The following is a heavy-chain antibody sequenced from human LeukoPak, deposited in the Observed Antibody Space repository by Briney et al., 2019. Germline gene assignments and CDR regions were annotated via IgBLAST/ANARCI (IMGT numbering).Heavy chain of an antibody. V-gene: IGHV1-69*04. CDR2: IIPILGIA. CDR3: AREVWGTVVVPAPQMVYFDY. J-gene: IGHJ4*02. Sequence: SVKVSCKASGGTFSSYAISWVRQAPGQGLEWMGRIIPILGIANYAQKFQGRVTITADKSTSTAYMELSSLRSEDTAVYYCAREVWGTVVVPAPQMVYFDYWGQGTLVTVSS. CDR1: GGTFSSYA. D-gene: IGHD2-2*01.